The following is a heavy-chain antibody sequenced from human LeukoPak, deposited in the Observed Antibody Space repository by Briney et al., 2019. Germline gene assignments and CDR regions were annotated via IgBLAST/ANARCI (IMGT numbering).Heavy chain of an antibody. J-gene: IGHJ3*02. CDR3: ARQVDVGCSSTSCYGHGAFDI. D-gene: IGHD2-2*01. V-gene: IGHV4-34*01. CDR1: GGPFSGYY. Sequence: SETLSLTCAVYGGPFSGYYWSWIRQPPGKGLEWIGEIDHSGSTNYNPSLKSRVTISVDTSKNQFSLKLSSVTAADTAVYYCARQVDVGCSSTSCYGHGAFDIWGQGTLVTVSS. CDR2: IDHSGST.